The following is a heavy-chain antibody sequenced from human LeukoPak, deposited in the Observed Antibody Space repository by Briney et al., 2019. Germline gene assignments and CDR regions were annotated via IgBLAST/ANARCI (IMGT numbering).Heavy chain of an antibody. CDR1: GGTFSSYA. J-gene: IGHJ5*02. CDR3: AREFLEWLSWFDP. Sequence: GASVKVSCKASGGTFSSYAISWVRQAPGQGLEWMGGIIPIFGTANYAQKSQGRVTITADESTSTAYMELSSLRSEDTAVYYCAREFLEWLSWFDPWGQGTLVTVSS. CDR2: IIPIFGTA. D-gene: IGHD3-3*01. V-gene: IGHV1-69*13.